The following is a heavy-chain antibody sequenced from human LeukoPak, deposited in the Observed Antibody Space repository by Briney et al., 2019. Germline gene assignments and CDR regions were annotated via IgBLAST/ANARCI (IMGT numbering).Heavy chain of an antibody. CDR3: ARAQYYYDSSGYYGLYYYYYMDV. CDR1: GGSISSYY. Sequence: SETLSLTCTVSGGSISSYYWSWIRQPPGKGLEWIGYIYYSGSTNYNPSLKSRVTISVDTSKNQFSLKLSSVTAADTAVYYCARAQYYYDSSGYYGLYYYYYMDVWGKGTTVTVSS. CDR2: IYYSGST. J-gene: IGHJ6*03. V-gene: IGHV4-59*01. D-gene: IGHD3-22*01.